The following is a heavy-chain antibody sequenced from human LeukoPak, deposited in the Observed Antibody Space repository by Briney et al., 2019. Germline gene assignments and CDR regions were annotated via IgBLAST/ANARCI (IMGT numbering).Heavy chain of an antibody. D-gene: IGHD3-22*01. J-gene: IGHJ4*02. V-gene: IGHV1-69*04. Sequence: SVTVSCKASGGTFSSYAISWVRQAPGQGLEWMGRIIPILGIANYAQKFQGRVTITADKSTSTAYMELSSLRSEDTAVYYCARDGYDSSGREYYFDYWGQGTLVTVSS. CDR3: ARDGYDSSGREYYFDY. CDR2: IIPILGIA. CDR1: GGTFSSYA.